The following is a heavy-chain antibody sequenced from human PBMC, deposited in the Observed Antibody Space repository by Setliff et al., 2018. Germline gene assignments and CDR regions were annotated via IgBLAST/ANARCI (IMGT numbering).Heavy chain of an antibody. CDR2: IYYSGSTS. CDR3: ARGRAGHSGH. CDR1: GGSISSGGYY. V-gene: IGHV4-31*03. Sequence: PSETLSLTCTVSGGSISSGGYYWSWIRQHPGKGLEWIGYIYYSGSTSCYNQSLKSRVTISVDTSKNQFSLKLSSVTAADTAVYYCARGRAGHSGHWGQGTLVTVSS. D-gene: IGHD6-19*01. J-gene: IGHJ4*02.